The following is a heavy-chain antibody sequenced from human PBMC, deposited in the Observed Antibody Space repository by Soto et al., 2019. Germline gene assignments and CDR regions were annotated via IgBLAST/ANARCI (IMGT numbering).Heavy chain of an antibody. CDR1: GCTFSSYA. Sequence: VQLVESGGGLVQPGGSLRLSCAASGCTFSSYAMNWVRQAPGKGLQWVSVISGSGDSTYYADSVKGRFTISRDNSKNTLYLPMNSLRAEDTAVYYCARRNSGWYFDLWVRRTLVTVSS. J-gene: IGHJ2*01. V-gene: IGHV3-23*04. CDR3: ARRNSGWYFDL. D-gene: IGHD4-4*01. CDR2: ISGSGDST.